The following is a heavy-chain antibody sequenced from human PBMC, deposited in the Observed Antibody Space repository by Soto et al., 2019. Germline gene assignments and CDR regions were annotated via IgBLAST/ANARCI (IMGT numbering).Heavy chain of an antibody. Sequence: EVQLLESGGGLVQPGGSLRLSCAASGFTFSSYAMSWVRQAPGKGLEWVSAISGSGGSTYYADSVKGRFTISRDNSKNPLYLQMTSLGAEDRAVYYCAKDGMAVAGPIGTAYYYYGMDVWGQGTTVTVSS. V-gene: IGHV3-23*01. CDR2: ISGSGGST. CDR1: GFTFSSYA. CDR3: AKDGMAVAGPIGTAYYYYGMDV. J-gene: IGHJ6*02. D-gene: IGHD6-19*01.